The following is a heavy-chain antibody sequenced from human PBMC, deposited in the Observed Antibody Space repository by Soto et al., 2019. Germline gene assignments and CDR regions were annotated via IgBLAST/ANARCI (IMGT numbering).Heavy chain of an antibody. D-gene: IGHD1-7*01. CDR1: GGSISSYY. CDR2: IYYSGST. V-gene: IGHV4-59*12. CDR3: ASGVHGMSGTTDY. J-gene: IGHJ4*02. Sequence: SETLSLTCTVSGGSISSYYWSWIRQPPGKGLEWIGYIYYSGSTNYNPSLKSRVTISVGASKNQFSLSLSSVTAADTAVYYCASGVHGMSGTTDYWGQGTLVTVSS.